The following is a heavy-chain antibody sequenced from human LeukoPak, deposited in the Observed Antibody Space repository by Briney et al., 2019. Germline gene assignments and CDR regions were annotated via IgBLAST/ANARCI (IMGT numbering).Heavy chain of an antibody. Sequence: PGGSLRLSCAASGFTFTNYWMTWVRQALGKGLEWVANIKQDGGEKYYVDSAQGRFTISRDNAKNSLYLQMNSLRVEDTAVYYCARMSSSSWYVCDYWGQGTLVTVSS. CDR2: IKQDGGEK. J-gene: IGHJ4*02. CDR1: GFTFTNYW. D-gene: IGHD6-13*01. CDR3: ARMSSSSWYVCDY. V-gene: IGHV3-7*01.